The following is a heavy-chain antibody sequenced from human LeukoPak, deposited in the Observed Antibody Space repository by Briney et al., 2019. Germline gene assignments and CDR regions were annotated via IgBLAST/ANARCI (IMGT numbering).Heavy chain of an antibody. D-gene: IGHD3-22*01. Sequence: GGSLRLSCAASGFTFSSYSMNWARQAPGKGLEWVSAISGSGGSTYYADSVKGRFTISRDNSKNTLYLQMNSLRAEDTAVYYCAKSPTRYDSSGYYFDYWGQGTLVTVSS. CDR1: GFTFSSYS. CDR3: AKSPTRYDSSGYYFDY. V-gene: IGHV3-23*01. J-gene: IGHJ4*02. CDR2: ISGSGGST.